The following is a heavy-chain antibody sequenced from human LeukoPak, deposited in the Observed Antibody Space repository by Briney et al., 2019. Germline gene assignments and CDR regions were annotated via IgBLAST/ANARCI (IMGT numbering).Heavy chain of an antibody. CDR1: GITFSNYA. CDR2: ISGSAHKI. Sequence: TGGSLRLSCVASGITFSNYAVSWVRQAPEKGLDWVSVISGSAHKIRYADSVKGRFTISRDSSENIVYLQMNNLRVEDTAVYYCVKYGADVWGQGTTVTVSS. V-gene: IGHV3-23*01. CDR3: VKYGADV. D-gene: IGHD3-10*01. J-gene: IGHJ6*02.